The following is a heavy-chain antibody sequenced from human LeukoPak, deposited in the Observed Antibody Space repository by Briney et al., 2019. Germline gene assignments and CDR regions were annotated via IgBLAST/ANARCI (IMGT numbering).Heavy chain of an antibody. D-gene: IGHD5-24*01. CDR3: ARDYKYAFDN. V-gene: IGHV3-48*01. J-gene: IGHJ4*02. CDR2: IGIDSGNT. CDR1: GFTFSPYW. Sequence: GGSLRLSCATSGFTFSPYWMNWVRQAPGKGLEWISYIGIDSGNTNYADSVKGRFTISGDKAKNSLYLQMNSLRVEDTAVYYCARDYKYAFDNWGQGTLVTVSS.